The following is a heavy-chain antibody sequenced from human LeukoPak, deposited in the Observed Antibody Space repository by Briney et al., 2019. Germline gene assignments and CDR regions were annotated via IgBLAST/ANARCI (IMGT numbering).Heavy chain of an antibody. CDR2: IYYSGST. Sequence: PSETLSLTCTVSGGSISSYYWSWIRQPPGKGLEWIGYIYYSGSTNYNPSLKSRVTISVDTSKNQFSLKLTSVTAADTAVYYCARMYSSTIPPGYWGQGTLVTVSS. J-gene: IGHJ4*02. V-gene: IGHV4-59*01. CDR1: GGSISSYY. CDR3: ARMYSSTIPPGY. D-gene: IGHD6-13*01.